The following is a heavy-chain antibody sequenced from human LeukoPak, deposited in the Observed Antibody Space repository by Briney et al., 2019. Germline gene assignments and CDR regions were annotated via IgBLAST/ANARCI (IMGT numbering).Heavy chain of an antibody. D-gene: IGHD6-13*01. V-gene: IGHV6-1*01. J-gene: IGHJ6*02. CDR1: GDSVSSNSAA. Sequence: SQTLSLTCAISGDSVSSNSAAWNWIRQSPSRGLEWLGRTYYRSKWYNDYAVSVKSRITINPDTSKNQFSLQLNSVTPEDTAVYYSARGSSSKHYYYYGMDVWGQGTTVTVSS. CDR3: ARGSSSKHYYYYGMDV. CDR2: TYYRSKWYN.